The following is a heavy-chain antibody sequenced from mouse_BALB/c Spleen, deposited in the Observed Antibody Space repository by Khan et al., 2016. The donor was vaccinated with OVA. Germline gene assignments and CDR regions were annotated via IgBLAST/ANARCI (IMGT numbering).Heavy chain of an antibody. J-gene: IGHJ2*01. CDR3: ARSYDSYLFDH. CDR2: IYPGNSDT. V-gene: IGHV1-5*01. Sequence: VQPKVSETLLAGPGASVKMSCKASGYSFTSYWMPLAKQRPGQGLEWIGDIYPGNSDTRSNQKFKGKAKLTAVTSTSTAYMAPSSLTNEDSAVYCCARSYDSYLFDHLGQGNTL. CDR1: GYSFTSYW. D-gene: IGHD2-4*01.